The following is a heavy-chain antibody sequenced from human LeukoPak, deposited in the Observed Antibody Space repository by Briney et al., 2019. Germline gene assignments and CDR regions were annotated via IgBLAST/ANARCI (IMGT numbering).Heavy chain of an antibody. D-gene: IGHD6-6*01. CDR3: ARGLYSSSSGSYYYYYMDV. CDR2: IIPIFGTA. Sequence: SVTVSCKASGGTFSSYAISWVRQAPGQGLEWMGGIIPIFGTANYAQKFQGRVTITTDESTSTAYMELSSLRSEDTAVYYCARGLYSSSSGSYYYYYMDVWGKGTTVTVSS. CDR1: GGTFSSYA. J-gene: IGHJ6*03. V-gene: IGHV1-69*05.